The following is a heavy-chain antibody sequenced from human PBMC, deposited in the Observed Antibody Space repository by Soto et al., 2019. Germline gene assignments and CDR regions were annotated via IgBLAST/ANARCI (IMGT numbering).Heavy chain of an antibody. CDR1: GFNFSSYV. V-gene: IGHV3-33*01. Sequence: QVQLVESGGGVVQPGRSLRLSCAASGFNFSSYVMHWVRQAPGKGLEWVAVXWYDGGNKYYADSVKGRFTISRDNSKNTLYLQMNSLRAEDTAVYYCARDGQWLPRDGLRSSYYFDYWGQGTLVTVSS. CDR2: XWYDGGNK. J-gene: IGHJ4*02. CDR3: ARDGQWLPRDGLRSSYYFDY. D-gene: IGHD6-19*01.